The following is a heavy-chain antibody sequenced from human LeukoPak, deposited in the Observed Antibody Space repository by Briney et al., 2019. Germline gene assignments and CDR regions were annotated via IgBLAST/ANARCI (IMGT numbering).Heavy chain of an antibody. D-gene: IGHD2-2*01. V-gene: IGHV1-69*13. CDR3: ARVRGCSSTSCSPYYFDY. CDR1: GYTFTSYY. Sequence: SVKVSCKASGYTFTSYYMHWVRQAPGQGLEWMGGIIPIFGTANYAQKFQGRVTITADESTSTAYMELSSLRSEDTAVYYCARVRGCSSTSCSPYYFDYWGQGTLVTVSS. CDR2: IIPIFGTA. J-gene: IGHJ4*02.